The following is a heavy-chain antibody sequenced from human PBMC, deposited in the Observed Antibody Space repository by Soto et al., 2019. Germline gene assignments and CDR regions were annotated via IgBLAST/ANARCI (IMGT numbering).Heavy chain of an antibody. D-gene: IGHD4-17*01. CDR2: IDWDDDK. CDR1: GFSLSTSGMC. V-gene: IGHV2-70*01. CDR3: ARSRRGYGDQYYYYGMDV. Sequence: SGPTLVNPTQTLTLACTFSGFSLSTSGMCVSWIRQPPGKALEWLALIDWDDDKYYSTSLKTRLTISKDTSKNQVVLTMTNMDPVDTATYYCARSRRGYGDQYYYYGMDVWGKGTTVTVSS. J-gene: IGHJ6*04.